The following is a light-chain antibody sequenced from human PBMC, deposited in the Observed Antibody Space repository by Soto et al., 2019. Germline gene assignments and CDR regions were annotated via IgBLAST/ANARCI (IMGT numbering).Light chain of an antibody. CDR2: GAS. CDR1: QSVSRSY. Sequence: IVLTQSPGTLSLSPGERATLSCRASQSVSRSYLTWYQQKPGQAPRLLVYGASSRATGIPDRFSGSGSGTDFTLTISRLEPEDSAVYYCQQDGSSPLTFGGGTKVEIK. CDR3: QQDGSSPLT. J-gene: IGKJ4*01. V-gene: IGKV3-20*01.